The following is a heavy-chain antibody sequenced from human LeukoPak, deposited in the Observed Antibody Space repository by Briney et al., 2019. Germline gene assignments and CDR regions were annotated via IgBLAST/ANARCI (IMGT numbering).Heavy chain of an antibody. V-gene: IGHV3-66*02. CDR2: IYSGGST. D-gene: IGHD4-17*01. J-gene: IGHJ6*04. CDR1: GFTVSSNY. Sequence: GGSLRLSXAASGFTVSSNYMSWVRQAPGKGLEWVSVIYSGGSTYYADSVKGRFTISRDNSKNTLYLRMNSLRAEDTAVYYCASTHDYGDYVPVWGKGTTVTVSS. CDR3: ASTHDYGDYVPV.